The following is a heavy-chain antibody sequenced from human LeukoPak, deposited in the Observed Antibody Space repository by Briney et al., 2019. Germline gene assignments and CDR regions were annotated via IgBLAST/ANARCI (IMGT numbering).Heavy chain of an antibody. CDR1: GYTFTSYG. V-gene: IGHV1-18*01. D-gene: IGHD3-3*01. CDR3: ARVGGSTIFGVVIIKGDFDY. CDR2: ISAYNGNT. Sequence: ASLKLSCKASGYTFTSYGISWVRQAPGQGLEWMGWISAYNGNTNYAQKLQGRVTMTTDTSTSTAYMELRSLRSDDTTVYYCARVGGSTIFGVVIIKGDFDYWGQGTLVTVSS. J-gene: IGHJ4*02.